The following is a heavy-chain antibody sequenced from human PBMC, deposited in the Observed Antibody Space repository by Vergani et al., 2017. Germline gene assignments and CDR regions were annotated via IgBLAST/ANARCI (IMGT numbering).Heavy chain of an antibody. D-gene: IGHD2-2*01. CDR1: GYTFTDYF. J-gene: IGHJ4*02. CDR2: INPNSGGT. V-gene: IGHV1-2*02. CDR3: ARVGTSSNRDYFDY. Sequence: QVQLVQSGAEVKKPGASVTVSCKASGYTFTDYFMHWVRQAPGQGLEWMGWINPNSGGTNYAQKFQGRVTMTRETSIRTAYMELSNLRSDDTAVYYCARVGTSSNRDYFDYWGQGTLVTVSS.